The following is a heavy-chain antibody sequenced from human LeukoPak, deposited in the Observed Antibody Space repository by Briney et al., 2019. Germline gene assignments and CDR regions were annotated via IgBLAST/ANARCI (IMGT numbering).Heavy chain of an antibody. V-gene: IGHV1-8*01. CDR2: MNPNSGNT. J-gene: IGHJ5*02. CDR1: GYTFTSHD. Sequence: GASVKVSCKASGYTFTSHDINWVRQATGQGLEWMGWMNPNSGNTDYAQKFQGRVTMTRNTSINTAYMELSSLTSEDTAVYYCGRGGGYYDSSGHYYRTVVDPWGQGTLVTVSS. D-gene: IGHD3-22*01. CDR3: GRGGGYYDSSGHYYRTVVDP.